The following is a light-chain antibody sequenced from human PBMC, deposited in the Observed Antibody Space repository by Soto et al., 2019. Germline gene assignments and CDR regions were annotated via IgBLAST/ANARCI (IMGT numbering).Light chain of an antibody. CDR2: EVS. CDR3: CSYAGRSTHV. CDR1: SSDVGSYNL. Sequence: QSALTQPASVSGSPGQSITISCTGTSSDVGSYNLVSWYQQHPGKAPKLVIFEVSKRPPGVSNRFSGSKSGNTASLTISGLQAEDEADYYYCSYAGRSTHVFGTGTKVTVL. J-gene: IGLJ1*01. V-gene: IGLV2-23*02.